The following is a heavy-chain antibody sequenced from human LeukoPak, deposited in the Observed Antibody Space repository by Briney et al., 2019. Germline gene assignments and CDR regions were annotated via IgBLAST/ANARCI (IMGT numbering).Heavy chain of an antibody. D-gene: IGHD3-3*01. CDR3: ARDPGRGTYDTSGFQY. CDR2: ISACTGNT. V-gene: IGHV1-18*01. Sequence: ASVKVSCKASGYTFGDYGITWIRQAPGQGLEWMGWISACTGNTNYAQNFQGRVVMITDTSTDTAYMELRSLTSDDTAVYFCARDPGRGTYDTSGFQYWGQGTLVTVSS. CDR1: GYTFGDYG. J-gene: IGHJ4*02.